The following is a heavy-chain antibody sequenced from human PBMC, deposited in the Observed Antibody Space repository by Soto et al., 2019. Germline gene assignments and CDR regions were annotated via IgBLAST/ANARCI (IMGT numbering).Heavy chain of an antibody. CDR1: GDSISSGGYY. Sequence: TLSLTCTVSGDSISSGGYYWSWIRQHPGKGLEWIGYIYYSGSTYYNPSLKSRVTISVDTSKNQSSLKLSSGTAADTAVYYCARDTRGNYGDPHRGGWGFPYYYYGMDVWGQGTTVTVSS. CDR2: IYYSGST. J-gene: IGHJ6*02. D-gene: IGHD4-17*01. CDR3: ARDTRGNYGDPHRGGWGFPYYYYGMDV. V-gene: IGHV4-31*03.